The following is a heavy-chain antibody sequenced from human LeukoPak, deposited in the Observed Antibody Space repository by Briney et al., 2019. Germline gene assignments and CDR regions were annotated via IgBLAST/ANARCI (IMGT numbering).Heavy chain of an antibody. V-gene: IGHV3-23*01. CDR3: AKEVRYDSSGSIPGS. CDR2: ISGSGGST. D-gene: IGHD3-22*01. Sequence: PGESLRLSCAASGFTFSSYAMSWVRQAPGKGLEWASAISGSGGSTYYADSVKGRFTISRDNSKNTLYLQMNSLRAEDTAVYYCAKEVRYDSSGSIPGSWGQGTLVTVSS. CDR1: GFTFSSYA. J-gene: IGHJ4*02.